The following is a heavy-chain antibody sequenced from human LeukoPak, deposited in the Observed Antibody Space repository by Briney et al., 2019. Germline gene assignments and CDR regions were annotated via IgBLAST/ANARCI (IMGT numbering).Heavy chain of an antibody. Sequence: SVKVSCKASGGTFSSYAISWVRQAPGQGLEWMGRIIPIFGIANYAQKFQGRVTVTADKSTSTAYMELSSLRSEDTAVYYCARDLNHCSSTSCHIDDYYYYGMDVWGQGTTVTVSS. CDR1: GGTFSSYA. CDR3: ARDLNHCSSTSCHIDDYYYYGMDV. D-gene: IGHD2-2*01. CDR2: IIPIFGIA. V-gene: IGHV1-69*04. J-gene: IGHJ6*02.